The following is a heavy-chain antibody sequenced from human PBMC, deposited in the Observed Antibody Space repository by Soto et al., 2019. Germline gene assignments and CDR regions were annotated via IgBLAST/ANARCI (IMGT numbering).Heavy chain of an antibody. Sequence: QVQLVQSGAEVKKPGSSVKVSCKASGGTFSSYAISWVRQAPGQGLEWMGGIIPIFGTANYAQKFQGRVTITADESTITAYMERSSLRSEDTAVYYCARAPQIVGVKSYFQHWGQGTLVTVSS. V-gene: IGHV1-69*01. D-gene: IGHD1-26*01. J-gene: IGHJ1*01. CDR3: ARAPQIVGVKSYFQH. CDR2: IIPIFGTA. CDR1: GGTFSSYA.